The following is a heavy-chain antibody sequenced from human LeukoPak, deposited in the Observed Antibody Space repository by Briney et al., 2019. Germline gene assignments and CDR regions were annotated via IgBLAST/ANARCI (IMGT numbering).Heavy chain of an antibody. V-gene: IGHV3-48*02. CDR1: GFTFSSYS. CDR2: ISSSSKTI. Sequence: GGSLRLSCAASGFTFSSYSMHWVRQAPGKGLEWVSYISSSSKTIYYADSVKGRFTISRDNSKNTLYLPMNSLRDEDASIYYCVIDQGIFDYWGQGTLVTVSS. CDR3: VIDQGIFDY. J-gene: IGHJ4*02.